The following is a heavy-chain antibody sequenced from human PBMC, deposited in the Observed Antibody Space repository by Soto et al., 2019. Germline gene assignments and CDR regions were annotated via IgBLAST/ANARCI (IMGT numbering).Heavy chain of an antibody. Sequence: QVHLVESGGGVVQPGRSLRLSCVASGFTFSSYGMHWVRQAPGKGLEWVAVIWYDGSTKYYGGSVKGRFTISRDNYKNTLYLQMNSLRAEDTAVYHCARYGGHSLDYWGQGALVTVSS. D-gene: IGHD2-21*02. CDR1: GFTFSSYG. CDR2: IWYDGSTK. V-gene: IGHV3-33*01. J-gene: IGHJ4*02. CDR3: ARYGGHSLDY.